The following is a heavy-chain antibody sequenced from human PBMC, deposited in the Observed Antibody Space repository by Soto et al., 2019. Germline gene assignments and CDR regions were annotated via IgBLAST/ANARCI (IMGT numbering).Heavy chain of an antibody. CDR3: TQSADGYNNY. V-gene: IGHV3-30*03. D-gene: IGHD5-12*01. CDR1: GFTFNSYG. CDR2: ISYDGSNK. Sequence: PGGSLRLSCAASGFTFNSYGMHWVRQAPGKGLEWVAVISYDGSNKYYADSVKGRFTISRDNSKNTLYLQMNSLRAEDTAVYYCTQSADGYNNYWGQGTLVTVSS. J-gene: IGHJ4*02.